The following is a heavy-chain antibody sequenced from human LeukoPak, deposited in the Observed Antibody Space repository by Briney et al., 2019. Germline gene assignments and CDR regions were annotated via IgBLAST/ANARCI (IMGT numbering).Heavy chain of an antibody. CDR3: ARVTGYVMEDYFDY. CDR2: IYDSGTT. D-gene: IGHD6-13*01. CDR1: GGSISSYY. V-gene: IGHV4-59*01. J-gene: IGHJ4*02. Sequence: SETLSLTCTVSGGSISSYYWSWIRQPPGKGLEWFGYIYDSGTTNYNPSLKSRVTISVDTSKNQFSLRLSSVTAADTAVYYCARVTGYVMEDYFDYWGQGTLVTVSS.